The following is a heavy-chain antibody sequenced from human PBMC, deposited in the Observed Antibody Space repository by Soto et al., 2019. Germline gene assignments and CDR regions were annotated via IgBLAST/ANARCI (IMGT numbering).Heavy chain of an antibody. CDR2: IYYSGST. V-gene: IGHV4-39*01. CDR3: ARLDYGDYVSDY. D-gene: IGHD4-17*01. CDR1: GGSISSSSYY. Sequence: QLQLQESGPGLVKPSETLSLTCTVSGGSISSSSYYWGWIRQPPGKGLEWIGSIYYSGSTYYNPSLKSRVTTAVDTSKHQCSLKRSSVTAADTAVYYCARLDYGDYVSDYWGQGTLVTVSS. J-gene: IGHJ4*02.